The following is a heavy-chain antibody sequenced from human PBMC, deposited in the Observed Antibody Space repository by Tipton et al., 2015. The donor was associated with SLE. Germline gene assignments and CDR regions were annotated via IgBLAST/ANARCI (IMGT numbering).Heavy chain of an antibody. CDR3: TTDSLTRWFDP. V-gene: IGHV3-15*01. CDR1: GFTFSNAW. CDR2: IKSKTDGGTT. Sequence: PRLSCAASGFTFSNAWMSWVRQAPGKGLEWVGRIKSKTDGGTTDYAAPVKGRFTISRDDSKNTLYLQMNSLKTEDTAVYYCTTDSLTRWFDPWGQGTLVTVSS. J-gene: IGHJ5*02.